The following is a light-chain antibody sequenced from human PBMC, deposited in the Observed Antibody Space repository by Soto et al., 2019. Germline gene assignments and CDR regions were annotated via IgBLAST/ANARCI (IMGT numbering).Light chain of an antibody. CDR3: QQYGSSPRT. CDR1: QSVSSSY. Sequence: EIVLTQSPGTLSLSPGEIATLSCSASQSVSSSYLAWYQQKPGQAPRLLIYGASSRATCIPDRFSGSGSGTNFTLTISRLEPEDFAVYYCQQYGSSPRTFGQGTKVDIK. CDR2: GAS. V-gene: IGKV3-20*01. J-gene: IGKJ1*01.